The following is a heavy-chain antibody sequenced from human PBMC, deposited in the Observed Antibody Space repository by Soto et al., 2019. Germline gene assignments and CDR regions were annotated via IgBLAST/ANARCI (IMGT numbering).Heavy chain of an antibody. CDR1: GGSISSAGYY. V-gene: IGHV4-31*03. CDR3: ARADYGDYFDY. J-gene: IGHJ4*02. D-gene: IGHD4-17*01. CDR2: IYYSGTT. Sequence: SETLSLTYTFSGGSISSAGYYWSLIRQHPGKGLEWIGYIYYSGTTYYSPSLKSRVIISVDTSKNQFSLKLSSVTAADTAVYYCARADYGDYFDYWGQGTLVTVS.